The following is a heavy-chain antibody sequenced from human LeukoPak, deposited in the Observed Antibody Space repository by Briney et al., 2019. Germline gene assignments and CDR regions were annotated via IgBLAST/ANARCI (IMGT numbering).Heavy chain of an antibody. CDR1: GFTFSRYA. D-gene: IGHD3-9*01. J-gene: IGHJ4*02. CDR2: ISGSGGST. CDR3: AKVGIRYFDWLPQGFDY. Sequence: GGSLRLSCAASGFTFSRYAMSWVRQAPGKGLEWVSAISGSGGSTYYADSVKGRFTISRDNSKNTLYLQMNSLRAEDTAVYYRAKVGIRYFDWLPQGFDYWGQGTLVTVSS. V-gene: IGHV3-23*01.